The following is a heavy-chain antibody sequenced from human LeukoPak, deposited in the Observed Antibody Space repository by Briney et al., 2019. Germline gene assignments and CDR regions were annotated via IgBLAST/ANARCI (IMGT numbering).Heavy chain of an antibody. CDR2: IYYAGST. D-gene: IGHD6-25*01. J-gene: IGHJ4*02. Sequence: SETLSLTCTVSGGSISSNNYYWGWIRQPPGKGLEWIGNIYYAGSTYYNPSLKSRVTISVDTSKNQFSLKLSSVTAADTAVYYCARCPAIGPYYFDYWGQGTLVTVSS. CDR1: GGSISSNNYY. CDR3: ARCPAIGPYYFDY. V-gene: IGHV4-39*01.